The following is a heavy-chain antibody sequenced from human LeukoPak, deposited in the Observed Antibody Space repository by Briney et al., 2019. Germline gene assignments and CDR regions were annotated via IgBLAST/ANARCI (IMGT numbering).Heavy chain of an antibody. J-gene: IGHJ4*02. V-gene: IGHV1-46*01. Sequence: ASVKVSCKASGYTFTNDYMHWVRQAPGQGLECMGMINPSGGSTIYAQQFQGRVTITRDMSTTTVYVEVSSLGSEDTAVYYCARGLYGAYVKLDYWGQGTLVTVSS. D-gene: IGHD4/OR15-4a*01. CDR1: GYTFTNDY. CDR3: ARGLYGAYVKLDY. CDR2: INPSGGST.